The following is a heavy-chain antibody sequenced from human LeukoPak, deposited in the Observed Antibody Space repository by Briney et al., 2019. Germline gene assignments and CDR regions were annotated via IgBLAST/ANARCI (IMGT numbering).Heavy chain of an antibody. CDR2: ISYDGSNK. CDR1: GFTFSSYA. CDR3: ARDFYSIAVAGYFDL. Sequence: GRSLRLSCAASGFTFSSYAMHWVRQAPGKGLEWVAVISYDGSNKYYADPVKGRFTISRDNSKNTLYLQMNSLRAEDTAVYYCARDFYSIAVAGYFDLWGRGTLVTVSS. J-gene: IGHJ2*01. V-gene: IGHV3-30-3*01. D-gene: IGHD6-19*01.